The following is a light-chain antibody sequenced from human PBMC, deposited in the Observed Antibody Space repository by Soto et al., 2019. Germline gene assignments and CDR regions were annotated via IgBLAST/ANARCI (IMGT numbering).Light chain of an antibody. CDR3: MQDLQTPFT. CDR1: QSLLHSNGYNY. Sequence: DIVMTQSPLSLPVTPGEPASISCRSSQSLLHSNGYNYLDWYLQKPGQSPQLLIYLGSNRASGVPDGFSGSGSGTDFTLKISRVEAEEVGVYYCMQDLQTPFTFGQGTKLEIK. V-gene: IGKV2-28*01. CDR2: LGS. J-gene: IGKJ2*01.